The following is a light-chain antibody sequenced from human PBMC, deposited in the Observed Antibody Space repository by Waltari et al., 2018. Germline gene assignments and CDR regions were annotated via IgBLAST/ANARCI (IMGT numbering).Light chain of an antibody. Sequence: QSVLAQPPSASGTPGQRVTISCSGSSSNIGSKTVNWYQQLPGTAPKHLIYSINQPPSGVPSRFSGSKPGTSASLAISGLQSEDEADYYCAAWDDNLNGVVFGGGTKLTVL. CDR1: SSNIGSKT. V-gene: IGLV1-44*01. J-gene: IGLJ3*02. CDR3: AAWDDNLNGVV. CDR2: SIN.